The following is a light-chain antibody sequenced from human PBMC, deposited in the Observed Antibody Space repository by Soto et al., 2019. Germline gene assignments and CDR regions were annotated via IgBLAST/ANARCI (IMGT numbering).Light chain of an antibody. J-gene: IGLJ2*01. V-gene: IGLV2-23*01. CDR3: CSYAGGTSVV. CDR1: SSDVGKYNL. Sequence: QSALTQPASVSGSHGQSITISCTGTSSDVGKYNLVSWYQQHPGKAPKLMIYEDVERPSGISNRFSGSKSGNTASLTISGLRTEDEADYYCCSYAGGTSVVFGGGTKLTVL. CDR2: EDV.